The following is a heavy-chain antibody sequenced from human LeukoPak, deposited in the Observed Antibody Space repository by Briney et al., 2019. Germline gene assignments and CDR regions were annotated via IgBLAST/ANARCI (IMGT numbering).Heavy chain of an antibody. J-gene: IGHJ3*02. V-gene: IGHV4-59*01. CDR1: GGSMSGYY. Sequence: SETLSLTCTVSGGSMSGYYWSWIRQSPGKGLEWIGYIYYTGSTNYNPSLKSRVTISVDTSKNQFSLRLSSVTAADTAVYYCARALTGYSYAFDIWGQGTMVTVSS. CDR3: ARALTGYSYAFDI. CDR2: IYYTGST. D-gene: IGHD5-18*01.